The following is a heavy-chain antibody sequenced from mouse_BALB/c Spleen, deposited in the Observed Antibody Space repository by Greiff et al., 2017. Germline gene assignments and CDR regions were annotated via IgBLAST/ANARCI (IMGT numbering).Heavy chain of an antibody. CDR2: INPSNGGT. Sequence: VQLQQSGAELVKPGASVKLSCKASGYTFTSYYMYWVKQRPGQGLEWIGGINPSNGGTNFNEKFKSKATLTVDKSSSTAYMQLSSLTSEDSAVYYCTRGHYYGYWYFDVWGAGTTVTVSS. D-gene: IGHD1-2*01. V-gene: IGHV1S81*02. CDR1: GYTFTSYY. CDR3: TRGHYYGYWYFDV. J-gene: IGHJ1*01.